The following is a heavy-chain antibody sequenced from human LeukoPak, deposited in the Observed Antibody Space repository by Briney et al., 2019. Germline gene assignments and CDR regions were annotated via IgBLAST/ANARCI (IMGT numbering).Heavy chain of an antibody. CDR3: VNSSPGGGWLVSGNFDY. CDR2: IYYSGST. D-gene: IGHD6-19*01. Sequence: PSETLSLTCTVSGGSISSSSYYWGWIRQPPGKGLEWIGSIYYSGSTYYNPSLKSRVTTSVDTSKNQFSLKLSSVTAADTAVYYCVNSSPGGGWLVSGNFDYWGQGTLVTVSS. V-gene: IGHV4-39*01. CDR1: GGSISSSSYY. J-gene: IGHJ4*02.